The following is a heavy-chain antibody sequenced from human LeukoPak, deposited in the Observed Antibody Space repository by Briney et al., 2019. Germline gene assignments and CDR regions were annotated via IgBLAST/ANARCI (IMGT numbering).Heavy chain of an antibody. D-gene: IGHD3-22*01. CDR1: GGTFSSYA. Sequence: GASVKVSCKASGGTFSSYAISWVRQAPGQGLEWMGRIIPILGIANYAQKFQGRVTITADKSTSTAYMELSSLRSEDTAVYYCARKYYYDSSGYPTSGYAFDIWGQGTMVTVSS. V-gene: IGHV1-69*04. CDR3: ARKYYYDSSGYPTSGYAFDI. CDR2: IIPILGIA. J-gene: IGHJ3*02.